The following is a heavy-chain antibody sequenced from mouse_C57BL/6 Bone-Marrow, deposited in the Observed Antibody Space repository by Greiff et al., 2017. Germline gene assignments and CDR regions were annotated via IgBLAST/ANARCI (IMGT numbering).Heavy chain of an antibody. J-gene: IGHJ3*01. Sequence: QVQLQQSGAELARPGASVKMSCKASGYTFTSYTMHWVKQRPGQGLEWIGYINPSSGYTKYNQKFKDKATLTADKSSSTAYMQLSSLTSDDAAVYYSARGGSLFAFGDRGTRITVTA. V-gene: IGHV1-4*01. CDR1: GYTFTSYT. CDR3: ARGGSLFAF. CDR2: INPSSGYT.